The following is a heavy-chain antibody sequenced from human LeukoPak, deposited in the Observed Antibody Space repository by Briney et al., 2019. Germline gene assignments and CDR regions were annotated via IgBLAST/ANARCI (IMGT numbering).Heavy chain of an antibody. D-gene: IGHD6-13*01. CDR1: GGSISSYY. V-gene: IGHV4-4*07. CDR3: AREGMRAAAGTIPEY. J-gene: IGHJ4*02. Sequence: PSETLSLTCTVSGGSISSYYWSWIRQPAGKGLEWIGRIYTSGTTNYNPSLKSRVTMSVDTSKNQFSLKVSSVTAADTAVYYCAREGMRAAAGTIPEYWGQGTLVTVSS. CDR2: IYTSGTT.